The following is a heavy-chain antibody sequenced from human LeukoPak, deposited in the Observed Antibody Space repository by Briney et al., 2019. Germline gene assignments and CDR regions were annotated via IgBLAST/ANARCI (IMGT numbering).Heavy chain of an antibody. CDR2: IYSSGSS. Sequence: SETLSLTCGVSGGSISSYSWSWIRQPAGKGLDWIGRIYSSGSSKYNPSLKSRVIMSVDTSKNQFSLKLTSVTAADTAVYYCAREGGGFDYWGQGTLVTVSS. V-gene: IGHV4-4*07. CDR3: AREGGGFDY. D-gene: IGHD3-16*01. CDR1: GGSISSYS. J-gene: IGHJ4*02.